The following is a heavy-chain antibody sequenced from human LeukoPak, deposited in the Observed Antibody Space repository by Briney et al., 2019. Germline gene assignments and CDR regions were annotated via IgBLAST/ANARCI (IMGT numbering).Heavy chain of an antibody. Sequence: SETLSLTCAVYGGSFSGYYWSWIRQPPGKGLEWIGEINHSGSTNYNPSLKSRVTISVDTSKNQFSLKLSSVTAADTAVYYCARDLGRDYYMDVWGKGTTVTISS. V-gene: IGHV4-34*01. CDR3: ARDLGRDYYMDV. CDR2: INHSGST. CDR1: GGSFSGYY. J-gene: IGHJ6*03. D-gene: IGHD3-16*01.